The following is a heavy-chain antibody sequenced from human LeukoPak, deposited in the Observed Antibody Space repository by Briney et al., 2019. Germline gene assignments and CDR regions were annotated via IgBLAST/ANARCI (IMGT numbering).Heavy chain of an antibody. CDR3: ARDRAVGGYVGDLDY. Sequence: ASVKVSCKASGYTLTTYYMHWVRQAPGQGLEWMGVINPSGGSTSYAQKFQGRVTMTRDTTTSTVYMELSSLRSEDTAVYYCARDRAVGGYVGDLDYWGQGTLVTVSS. V-gene: IGHV1-46*01. CDR1: GYTLTTYY. D-gene: IGHD5-12*01. J-gene: IGHJ4*02. CDR2: INPSGGST.